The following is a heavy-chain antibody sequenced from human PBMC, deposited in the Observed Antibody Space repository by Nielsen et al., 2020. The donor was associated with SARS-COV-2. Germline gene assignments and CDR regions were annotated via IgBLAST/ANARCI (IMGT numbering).Heavy chain of an antibody. J-gene: IGHJ4*02. D-gene: IGHD6-19*01. Sequence: ESLKISCAASGLSFSRYWMSWIRQPPGKGLEWIGEINHSGSTNYNPSLKSRVTISVDTSKNQFSLKLSSVTAADTAVYYCARRSGYSSGWGRPKFDYWGQGTLVTVSS. CDR1: GLSFSRYW. CDR3: ARRSGYSSGWGRPKFDY. V-gene: IGHV4-34*01. CDR2: INHSGST.